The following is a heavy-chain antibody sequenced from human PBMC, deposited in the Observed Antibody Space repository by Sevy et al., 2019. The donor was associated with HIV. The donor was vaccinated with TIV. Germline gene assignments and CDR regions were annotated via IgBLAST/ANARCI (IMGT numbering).Heavy chain of an antibody. CDR1: GFTFSDSW. CDR3: ARLKLHYDPYYFDL. Sequence: GGSLRLSCAASGFTFSDSWMSWVRQAPEKGLEWVANIKQDGSKKYCVDSGKGRFIVSRDNAKKSLYLEMSSLRAEDTAVYYCARLKLHYDPYYFDLWGQGTLVTVSS. J-gene: IGHJ4*02. CDR2: IKQDGSKK. V-gene: IGHV3-7*01. D-gene: IGHD3-16*01.